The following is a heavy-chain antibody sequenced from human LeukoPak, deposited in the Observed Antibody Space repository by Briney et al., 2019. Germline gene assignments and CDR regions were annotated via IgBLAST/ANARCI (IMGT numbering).Heavy chain of an antibody. J-gene: IGHJ3*02. CDR2: IRSIGDR. D-gene: IGHD6-19*01. CDR3: ARLYSSGRYANAFDI. CDR1: GFTFGDYD. V-gene: IGHV3-13*01. Sequence: GGSLRLSCAASGFTFGDYDMHWVRQATAKGLEWVSAIRSIGDRFYSGSVKGRFTISRENAKNTLYLEMNSLRVGDTAVYYCARLYSSGRYANAFDIWGQGTVVTVSS.